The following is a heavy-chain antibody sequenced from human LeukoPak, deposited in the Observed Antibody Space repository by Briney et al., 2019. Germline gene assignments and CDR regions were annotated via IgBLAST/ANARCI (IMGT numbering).Heavy chain of an antibody. Sequence: ASVTVSCKASGYTFTSYDINWVRQATGQGLEWMGWMNPNSGNTGYAQKFQGRVTMTRNTSISTAFMELSSLRSEDTAVYYCARRNTIMVAGLDYWGQGTLVTVS. CDR2: MNPNSGNT. CDR1: GYTFTSYD. J-gene: IGHJ4*02. D-gene: IGHD5-24*01. V-gene: IGHV1-8*01. CDR3: ARRNTIMVAGLDY.